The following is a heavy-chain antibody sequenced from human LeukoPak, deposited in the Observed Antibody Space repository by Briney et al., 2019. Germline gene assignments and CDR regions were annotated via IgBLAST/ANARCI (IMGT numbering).Heavy chain of an antibody. CDR3: ARDGRRLGELSPDLYYFDY. V-gene: IGHV1-18*01. Sequence: ASVKVSCKASGYTFTSYGISWVRQAPGQGLEWMGWISAYNGNTNYAQKLQGRVTMTTDTSTSTAYMELRSLRSDDTAVYHCARDGRRLGELSPDLYYFDYWGQGTLVTVSS. D-gene: IGHD3-16*02. CDR2: ISAYNGNT. J-gene: IGHJ4*02. CDR1: GYTFTSYG.